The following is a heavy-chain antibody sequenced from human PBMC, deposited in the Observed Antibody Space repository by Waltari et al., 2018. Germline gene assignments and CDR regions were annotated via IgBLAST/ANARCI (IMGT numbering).Heavy chain of an antibody. CDR3: ARHRTRAYYEFWSGYYTLLGAFDI. D-gene: IGHD3-3*01. CDR2: IYHSGRT. V-gene: IGHV4-38-2*01. Sequence: QVQLQESGPGLVKPSETLSLTCAVSGYSISSGYYWGWIRQPHGKGLEWIGSIYHSGRTSYLPSLKSRVTISVDTSKNPFSLKLSSVTAADTAVYYCARHRTRAYYEFWSGYYTLLGAFDIWGQGTMVTVSS. CDR1: GYSISSGYY. J-gene: IGHJ3*02.